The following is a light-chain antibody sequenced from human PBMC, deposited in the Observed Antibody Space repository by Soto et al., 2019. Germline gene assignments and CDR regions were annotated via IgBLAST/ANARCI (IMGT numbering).Light chain of an antibody. J-gene: IGKJ5*01. CDR3: QQYGSSPLIS. CDR2: DAS. V-gene: IGKV3-20*01. Sequence: DIVKTQCPITLSVSPVERATLSCTASQSVCRSFAWYQQQPGQAPRLLIYDASTRATGIPDRFSGSGSGTDFTLTISGLEPEDFAVYYCQQYGSSPLISFGQGRRLEIK. CDR1: QSVCRS.